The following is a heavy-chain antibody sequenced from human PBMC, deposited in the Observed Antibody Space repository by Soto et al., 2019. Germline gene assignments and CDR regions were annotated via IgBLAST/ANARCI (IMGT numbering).Heavy chain of an antibody. CDR2: FFIGGNT. J-gene: IGHJ6*02. CDR1: GGSISSSTYY. D-gene: IGHD3-10*01. V-gene: IGHV4-39*01. CDR3: ARQGFGELHGLVDV. Sequence: SETLSLTCTVSGGSISSSTYYWGWMRQPPGKGLEWIASFFIGGNTYYNPSLKSRVTISVDTSKNQFSLKLSSVTAADTALYYCARQGFGELHGLVDVWGQGTTVTVSS.